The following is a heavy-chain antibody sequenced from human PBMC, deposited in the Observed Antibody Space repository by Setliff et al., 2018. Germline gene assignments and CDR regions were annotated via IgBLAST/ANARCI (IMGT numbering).Heavy chain of an antibody. CDR1: GVSVNSLTW. CDR2: IYHDGNT. J-gene: IGHJ5*02. V-gene: IGHV4-4*02. D-gene: IGHD2-2*01. Sequence: SETLSLTCTVSGVSVNSLTWWSWVRQSPGKGLEWIGHIYHDGNTKSYPSVHSNQSLKSRVTMSVDKSKNHFSLELTSVTAADTAVYYCARGGGGYHAASWGQGILVTVSS. CDR3: ARGGGGYHAAS.